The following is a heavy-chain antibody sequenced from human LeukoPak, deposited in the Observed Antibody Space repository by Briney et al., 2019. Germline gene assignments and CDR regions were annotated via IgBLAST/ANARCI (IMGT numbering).Heavy chain of an antibody. CDR3: ARVALDAFDI. CDR1: GGTFISYA. Sequence: VASVKVSCKASGGTFISYAISWVRQAPGQGLEWMGGIIPILGTANYAQKFQGRVTITADESTSTAYMELSSLRSEDTAVYYCARVALDAFDIWGQGTMVTVSS. CDR2: IIPILGTA. J-gene: IGHJ3*02. V-gene: IGHV1-69*13.